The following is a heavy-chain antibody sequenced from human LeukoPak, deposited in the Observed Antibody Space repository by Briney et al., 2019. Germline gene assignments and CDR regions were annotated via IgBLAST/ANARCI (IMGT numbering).Heavy chain of an antibody. J-gene: IGHJ4*02. CDR1: GFSPYTSGEG. V-gene: IGHV2-5*02. Sequence: SGPTLVNPTQTLTLTCTFSGFSPYTSGEGVGWIRQPPGKALEWLALVYWDDGKRYSPSLKSRLTINNDTSKNQVVLMMTNMDPVDTATYYCAHRRNAGSGSYDYWGQGTLVTVSS. CDR3: AHRRNAGSGSYDY. CDR2: VYWDDGK. D-gene: IGHD3-10*01.